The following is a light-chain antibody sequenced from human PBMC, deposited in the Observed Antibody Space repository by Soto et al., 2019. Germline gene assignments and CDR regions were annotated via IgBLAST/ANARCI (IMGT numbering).Light chain of an antibody. J-gene: IGKJ1*01. CDR3: HQYGGSPTT. Sequence: EIVLTQSPGTLSLSPGERATLSCRASQSVSSSYLAWYQQKPGQAPRRFIYGASSRATGIPDRFSGSGSGTDFTLTISRLEPEDFAVYYCHQYGGSPTTFGQGTKVEIK. V-gene: IGKV3-20*01. CDR2: GAS. CDR1: QSVSSSY.